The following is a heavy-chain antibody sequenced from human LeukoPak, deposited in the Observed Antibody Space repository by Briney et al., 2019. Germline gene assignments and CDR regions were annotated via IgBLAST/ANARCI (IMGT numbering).Heavy chain of an antibody. V-gene: IGHV1-69-2*01. CDR1: GYTFTDYY. Sequence: ASVKVSCKVSGYTFTDYYMHWVQQAPGKGLEWMGPVDPEDGETIYAEKFQGRVTITADTSTDTAYMELSSLRSEDTAVYYCATITESYGDYVLYYFDYWGQGTLVTVSS. CDR2: VDPEDGET. CDR3: ATITESYGDYVLYYFDY. J-gene: IGHJ4*02. D-gene: IGHD4-17*01.